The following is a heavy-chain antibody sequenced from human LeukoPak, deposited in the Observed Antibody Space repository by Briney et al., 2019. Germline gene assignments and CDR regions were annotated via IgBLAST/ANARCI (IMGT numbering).Heavy chain of an antibody. J-gene: IGHJ4*02. Sequence: GGSLRLSCAASGFTFEDYAMHWVRQAPGKGLEWVSGISWNSGSTGYVDSVKGRFTISRDNSKNTLYLQMNSLRAEDTAVYYCARYRGQTVTTYHYFDYWGQGTLVTVSS. V-gene: IGHV3-9*01. CDR1: GFTFEDYA. D-gene: IGHD4-17*01. CDR3: ARYRGQTVTTYHYFDY. CDR2: ISWNSGST.